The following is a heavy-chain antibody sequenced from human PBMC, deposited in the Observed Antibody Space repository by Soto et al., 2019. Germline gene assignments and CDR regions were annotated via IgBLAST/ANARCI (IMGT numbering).Heavy chain of an antibody. CDR2: IHPSWIT. CDR1: GSYISSGYS. Sequence: SQTLSLTCAVSGSYISSGYSWGWIRQPAGKGLEWIGRIHPSWITYYNPSHKSRVTRSVDTPMNQFPMKLSSVAAVDAAVYYCAFSIVVVPAASWFDPWAQGTMVTASS. V-gene: IGHV4-38-2*01. J-gene: IGHJ5*02. CDR3: AFSIVVVPAASWFDP. D-gene: IGHD2-2*01.